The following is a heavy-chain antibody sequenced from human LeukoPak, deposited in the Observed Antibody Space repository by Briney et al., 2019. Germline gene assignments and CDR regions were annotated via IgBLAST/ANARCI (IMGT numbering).Heavy chain of an antibody. CDR3: AKDLDGDPLDYFDY. CDR2: ISGSGGST. D-gene: IGHD4-17*01. Sequence: GGSLRLSCAASGFTFSNYAMSWVRQAPGKGLEWVSAISGSGGSTYYADSVKGRLTISRDNSKNTLFLQMDSLRAEDTAIYYCAKDLDGDPLDYFDYWGQGTLVTVSS. V-gene: IGHV3-23*01. J-gene: IGHJ4*02. CDR1: GFTFSNYA.